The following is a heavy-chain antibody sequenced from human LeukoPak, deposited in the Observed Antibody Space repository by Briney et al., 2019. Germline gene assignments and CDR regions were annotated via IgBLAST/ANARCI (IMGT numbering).Heavy chain of an antibody. CDR1: GGSISSYY. V-gene: IGHV4-59*12. Sequence: SETLSLTCTLSGGSISSYYWSWIRQPPGKGLEWIGYIYYSGSTNYNPSLKSRVTISVDTSKSPFSLKLSSVTAADTAVYYCARLKPTTGPYSSSWFAFDYWGQGTLVTVSS. CDR3: ARLKPTTGPYSSSWFAFDY. CDR2: IYYSGST. D-gene: IGHD6-13*01. J-gene: IGHJ4*02.